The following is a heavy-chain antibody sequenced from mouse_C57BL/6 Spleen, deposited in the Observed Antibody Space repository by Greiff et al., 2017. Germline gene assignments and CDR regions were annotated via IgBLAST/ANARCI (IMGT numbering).Heavy chain of an antibody. D-gene: IGHD1-1*01. CDR3: AREYYGEGCAY. Sequence: EVKLEESGPGMVKPSPSLSLTCTVTGYSITSGYDWHLIRHFPGNKLEWMGYLRYSGSTNYNPSFKSRISITHDTSADHFFLKLNSVTTADTSADYCAREYYGEGCAYWGQGTLVTVSA. CDR1: GYSITSGYD. J-gene: IGHJ3*01. V-gene: IGHV3-1*01. CDR2: LRYSGST.